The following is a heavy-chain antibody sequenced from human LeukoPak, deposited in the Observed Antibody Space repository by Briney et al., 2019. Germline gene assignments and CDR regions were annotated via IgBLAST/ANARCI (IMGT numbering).Heavy chain of an antibody. V-gene: IGHV4-39*07. CDR3: ARDGYNSAPFDY. D-gene: IGHD5-24*01. Sequence: SETLSLTCTVSGVSISSSSYYWGWIRQPPGKGLEWIGYISHYENAYYNPSLSGRVTMSVDKSKNQVSLKITSVTAADTAIYYCARDGYNSAPFDYWGPGTLVTVSS. J-gene: IGHJ4*02. CDR1: GVSISSSSYY. CDR2: ISHYENA.